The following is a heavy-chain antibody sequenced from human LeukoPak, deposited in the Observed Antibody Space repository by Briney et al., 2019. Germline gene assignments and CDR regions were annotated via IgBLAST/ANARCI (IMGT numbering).Heavy chain of an antibody. CDR2: INHSGST. D-gene: IGHD3-10*01. J-gene: IGHJ4*02. V-gene: IGHV4-34*01. Sequence: SETLSLTCAVYGGSFSGYYWSWIRQPPGKGLEWIGEINHSGSTNYNPSLKSRVTISVDTSKNQFSLKLSSVTAADTAVYYCARLPSSGSSLRYYFDYWGQGTLVTVSS. CDR3: ARLPSSGSSLRYYFDY. CDR1: GGSFSGYY.